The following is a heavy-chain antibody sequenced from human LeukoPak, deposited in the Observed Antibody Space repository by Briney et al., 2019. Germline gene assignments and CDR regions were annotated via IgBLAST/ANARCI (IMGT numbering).Heavy chain of an antibody. Sequence: PSGTLSLTCAVSGGSISSSNWWSWVRQPPGKGLEWIGEIYHSGSTNYNPSLKSRVTISVDKSKNQFSLKLSSVNAADTAVYYCARGGYGSGSYPLLDYWGQGTLVTVSS. CDR3: ARGGYGSGSYPLLDY. D-gene: IGHD3-10*01. CDR2: IYHSGST. J-gene: IGHJ4*02. CDR1: GGSISSSNW. V-gene: IGHV4-4*02.